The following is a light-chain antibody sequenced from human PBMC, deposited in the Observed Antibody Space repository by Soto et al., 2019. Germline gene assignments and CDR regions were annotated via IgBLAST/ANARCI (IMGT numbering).Light chain of an antibody. CDR3: HQSYTSLWT. Sequence: DIQMTQSPSSLSASVGDRVTITCRASQTISNYLNWYQQKPGKAPKLLIYAASSLQSGVPSRFSGSGSGTDFTPTISSLQPEDFATYFCHQSYTSLWTFGQGTKVEI. CDR2: AAS. J-gene: IGKJ1*01. V-gene: IGKV1-39*01. CDR1: QTISNY.